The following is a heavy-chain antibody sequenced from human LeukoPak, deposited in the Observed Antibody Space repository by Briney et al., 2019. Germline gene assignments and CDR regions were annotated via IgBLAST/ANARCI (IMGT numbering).Heavy chain of an antibody. V-gene: IGHV4-4*02. Sequence: PSGTLSLTCAVSGGSISNSNWWSWVRQPPGKGLEWIGEIYHSGNTNYNPSLKSRVTITIDTSKNQFSLELNSVTAADTALYFCTTLYYYDTTGYYWRGFDYWGQGALVTVSS. CDR3: TTLYYYDTTGYYWRGFDY. CDR2: IYHSGNT. CDR1: GGSISNSNW. D-gene: IGHD3-22*01. J-gene: IGHJ4*02.